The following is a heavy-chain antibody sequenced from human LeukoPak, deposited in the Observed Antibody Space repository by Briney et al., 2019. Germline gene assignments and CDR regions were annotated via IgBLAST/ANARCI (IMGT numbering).Heavy chain of an antibody. V-gene: IGHV1-69*05. D-gene: IGHD1-26*01. J-gene: IGHJ3*02. CDR1: GGTFSSYA. Sequence: GASVKVSCKASGGTFSSYAISWVRQPPGQGLEWMGGIIPIFGTANYAQKFQGRVTITTDESTSTAYMELSSLRSEDTAVYYCARESYSAFDIWGQGTMVTVSS. CDR3: ARESYSAFDI. CDR2: IIPIFGTA.